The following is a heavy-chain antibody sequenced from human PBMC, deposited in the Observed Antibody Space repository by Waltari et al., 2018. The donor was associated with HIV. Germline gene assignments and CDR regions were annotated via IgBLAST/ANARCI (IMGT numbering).Heavy chain of an antibody. D-gene: IGHD1-26*01. V-gene: IGHV3-53*01. Sequence: EVQLVASGGGLIEPGGSLRVSCAASGFTISSNYMGWVRQAPGKGRGWVSVIYSGGSRYYADSVKGRFIISRDNSKNTVSLHMNSLRAEDTAVYYCARDPRSSGYYGMDVWGQGIKVTVSS. CDR3: ARDPRSSGYYGMDV. CDR1: GFTISSNY. J-gene: IGHJ6*02. CDR2: IYSGGSR.